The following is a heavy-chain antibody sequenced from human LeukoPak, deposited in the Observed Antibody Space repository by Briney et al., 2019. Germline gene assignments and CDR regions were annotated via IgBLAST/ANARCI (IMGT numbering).Heavy chain of an antibody. CDR2: ISSSSSTI. D-gene: IGHD3-16*02. V-gene: IGHV3-48*01. CDR1: GFTFSSHS. J-gene: IGHJ4*02. CDR3: AKGISIYSYFDN. Sequence: GGSLRLSCAASGFTFSSHSMNWVRQAPGKGLEWVSYISSSSSTIYYADSVKGRFTISRDNSKNTLHLQMNSLRAEDTAVYYCAKGISIYSYFDNWGQGTLVTVSS.